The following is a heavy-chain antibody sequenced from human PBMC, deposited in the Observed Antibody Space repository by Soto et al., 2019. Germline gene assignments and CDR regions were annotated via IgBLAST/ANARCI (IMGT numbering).Heavy chain of an antibody. V-gene: IGHV3-48*02. CDR1: GFTFSSYS. CDR2: ISSSSSTI. D-gene: IGHD3-16*02. CDR3: ARVVDDYVWGSYRYMLDY. J-gene: IGHJ4*02. Sequence: GGSLRLSCAASGFTFSSYSMNWVRQAPGKGLEWVSYISSSSSTIYYADSVKGRFTISRDNAKNSLYLQMNSLRDEDTAVYYCARVVDDYVWGSYRYMLDYCGQGTLVTVSS.